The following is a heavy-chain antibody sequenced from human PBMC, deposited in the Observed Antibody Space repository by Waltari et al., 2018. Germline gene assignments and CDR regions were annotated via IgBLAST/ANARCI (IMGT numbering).Heavy chain of an antibody. J-gene: IGHJ4*02. V-gene: IGHV3-74*01. CDR1: GSTFSAYR. D-gene: IGHD3-3*01. Sequence: EVQLVESGGGFVQPGGSLRLPCAASGSTFSAYRLHWVRQAPGKGLVWVSLINADGRATLYADSVKGRFTMSRDNAKDTLYLQMNSLRGEDTAVYYCAIQISGVVFWGQGTLVTVSS. CDR3: AIQISGVVF. CDR2: INADGRAT.